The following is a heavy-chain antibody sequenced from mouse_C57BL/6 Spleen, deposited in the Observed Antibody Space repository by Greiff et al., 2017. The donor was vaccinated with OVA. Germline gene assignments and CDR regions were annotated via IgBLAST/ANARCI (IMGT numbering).Heavy chain of an antibody. J-gene: IGHJ2*01. V-gene: IGHV1-63*01. Sequence: VQLVESGAELVRPGTSVKMSCKASGYTFTNYWIGWAKQRPGHGLEWIGDIYPGGGYTNYNEKFKGKATLTADKSSSTAYMQFSSLTSEDSAIYYCARKEGYYYGSSYQYYFDYWGQGTTLTVSS. D-gene: IGHD1-1*01. CDR2: IYPGGGYT. CDR1: GYTFTNYW. CDR3: ARKEGYYYGSSYQYYFDY.